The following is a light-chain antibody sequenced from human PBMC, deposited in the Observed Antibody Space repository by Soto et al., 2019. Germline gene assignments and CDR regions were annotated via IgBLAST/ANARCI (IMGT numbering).Light chain of an antibody. J-gene: IGKJ1*01. Sequence: DIQMTQSPSSLSASVGDRVTITCLASQSISSYLNWYQQKPGKAPKLLIYAASSLQSGVPSRFSGSGSGTDFTLTIISLQPEDFATYYCQQSYSTPRTFGQGTKVDIK. V-gene: IGKV1-39*01. CDR3: QQSYSTPRT. CDR1: QSISSY. CDR2: AAS.